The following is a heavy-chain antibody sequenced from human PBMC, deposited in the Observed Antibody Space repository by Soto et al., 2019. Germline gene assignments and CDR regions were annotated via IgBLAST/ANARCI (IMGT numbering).Heavy chain of an antibody. CDR1: GFTFSSYS. Sequence: EVQLVESGGGLVKPGGSLRLSCAASGFTFSSYSMNWVRQAPGKGLEWVSSISSSSSYIYYADSVKGRFTISRDNAKNSLYLQMNSLRAEDTVVYYCARDLGDSSGWYSPYYWGQGTLVTVSS. V-gene: IGHV3-21*01. D-gene: IGHD6-19*01. CDR3: ARDLGDSSGWYSPYY. CDR2: ISSSSSYI. J-gene: IGHJ4*02.